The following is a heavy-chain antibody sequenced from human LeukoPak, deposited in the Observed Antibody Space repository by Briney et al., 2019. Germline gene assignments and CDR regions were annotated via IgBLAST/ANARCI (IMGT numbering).Heavy chain of an antibody. J-gene: IGHJ4*02. CDR2: IFYSGST. Sequence: SETLSLTCTVSGGSISSGGYYWSWIRQHPGKGLEWIGYIFYSGSTYYNPSLKSRVTISEDTSKNQFSLKLSSVTAADTAVYYCARGGDYGDYCDYWGQGTLVTVSS. V-gene: IGHV4-31*03. CDR1: GGSISSGGYY. CDR3: ARGGDYGDYCDY. D-gene: IGHD4-17*01.